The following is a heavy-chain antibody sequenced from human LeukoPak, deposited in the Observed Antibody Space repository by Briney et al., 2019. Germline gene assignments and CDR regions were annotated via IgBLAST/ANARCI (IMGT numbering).Heavy chain of an antibody. D-gene: IGHD1-7*01. V-gene: IGHV3-53*01. CDR3: ARDMASGTTFDY. Sequence: GGSLRLSCAASGFAVGSNYMSWVRQTPARGLEWVSVIYSGGGSTFYADSVKGRFTISRDNAKNSLYLQMNSLRAEDTAVYYCARDMASGTTFDYWGQGTLVTVSS. J-gene: IGHJ4*02. CDR2: IYSGGGST. CDR1: GFAVGSNY.